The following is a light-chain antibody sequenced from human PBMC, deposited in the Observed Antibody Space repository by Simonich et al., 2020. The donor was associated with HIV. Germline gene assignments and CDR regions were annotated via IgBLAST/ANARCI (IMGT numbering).Light chain of an antibody. CDR1: QRISNN. Sequence: IVMTQSPATLSVSPGERATLSCRASQRISNNLAWYQQKPGHAPRLINYGASIRANCIPARFSCSVSGTEFTLTITSLQSEDFALYSCQQYNKWPLTFGGGTKVEIK. CDR2: GAS. V-gene: IGKV3-15*01. CDR3: QQYNKWPLT. J-gene: IGKJ4*01.